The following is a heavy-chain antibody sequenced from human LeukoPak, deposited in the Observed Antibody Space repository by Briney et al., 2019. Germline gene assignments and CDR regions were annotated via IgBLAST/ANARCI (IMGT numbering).Heavy chain of an antibody. CDR3: AKKGKGDPIGAFDI. V-gene: IGHV3-74*01. CDR1: GFTFDDYA. Sequence: PGGSLRLSCAASGFTFDDYAMHWVRQAPGKGLVWVSSINADGSSTSYADSMKGRFTISRDNAKNTLYLQMNSLRAEDTAVYYCAKKGKGDPIGAFDIWGQGTMVTVSS. J-gene: IGHJ3*02. D-gene: IGHD3-16*01. CDR2: INADGSST.